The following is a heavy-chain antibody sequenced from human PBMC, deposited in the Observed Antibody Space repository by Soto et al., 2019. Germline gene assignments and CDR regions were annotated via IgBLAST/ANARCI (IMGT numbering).Heavy chain of an antibody. CDR2: ISSGGSTI. CDR1: GFTFSSYS. CDR3: ARDPATGYDSGH. Sequence: GGSLRLSCAASGFTFSSYSMNWVRQAPGKGLECVSYISSGGSTIYYADSVKGRFTISRDNAKGSLYLQMNSLREDDTAVYYCARDPATGYDSGHWGQGTLVTVSS. D-gene: IGHD5-12*01. J-gene: IGHJ4*02. V-gene: IGHV3-48*02.